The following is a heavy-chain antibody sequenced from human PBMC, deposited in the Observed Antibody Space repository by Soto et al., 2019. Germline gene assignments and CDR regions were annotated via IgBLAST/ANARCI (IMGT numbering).Heavy chain of an antibody. CDR2: INESGST. CDR3: ARGSGIVALPGELEDVKYDY. Sequence: QVQLQQWGAGLVKPSETLSLSCAVYGQSFSGHSWAWIRQPPGKGLECIGEINESGSTYYNPSLKSRVTISTDTSKNQFSLKLSSVSAADTDAYFCARGSGIVALPGELEDVKYDYWGQGTLVNVSS. D-gene: IGHD1-1*01. J-gene: IGHJ4*02. CDR1: GQSFSGHS. V-gene: IGHV4-34*01.